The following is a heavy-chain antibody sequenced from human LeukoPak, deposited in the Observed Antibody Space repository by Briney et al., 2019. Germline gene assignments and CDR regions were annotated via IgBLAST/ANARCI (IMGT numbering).Heavy chain of an antibody. J-gene: IGHJ4*02. CDR1: GFTFSTYW. Sequence: GGSLRLSCAASGFTFSTYWMHWVRQAPGKGLMWVSRINSDGGDTIYADSVKGRFTISIDNAKNTLYLQMNSLRAEDTAVYYCAKETNDIVVVPAATGYWGQGTLVTVSS. V-gene: IGHV3-74*01. D-gene: IGHD2-2*01. CDR3: AKETNDIVVVPAATGY. CDR2: INSDGGDT.